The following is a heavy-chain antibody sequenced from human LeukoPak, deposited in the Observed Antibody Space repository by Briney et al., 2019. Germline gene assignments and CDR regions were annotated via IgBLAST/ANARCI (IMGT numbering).Heavy chain of an antibody. CDR1: GFTFGDYA. CDR2: IRSKTYGGTT. CDR3: TKVEWELPRN. J-gene: IGHJ4*02. Sequence: PGGSLRLSCRTAGFTFGDYATSWVRQAPGKGLEWVGFIRSKTYGGTTEYDASVKDRFTISRDDSKSIAYLQMNSLKTEDTGVYDCTKVEWELPRNWGQGTLVTVSS. D-gene: IGHD1-26*01. V-gene: IGHV3-49*04.